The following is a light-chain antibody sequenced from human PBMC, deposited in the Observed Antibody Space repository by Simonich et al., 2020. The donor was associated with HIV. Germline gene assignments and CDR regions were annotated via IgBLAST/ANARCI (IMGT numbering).Light chain of an antibody. J-gene: IGKJ3*01. CDR2: AAS. CDR1: QGISSF. Sequence: AIRMTQSPSSLSASTGDRVTITCRARQGISSFLAWFQQKPGKAPKLLIYAASTLQRGVPSRFSGSGSGTDLTLTISCLQSEDFATYYCQQYYSYPFTFGPGTKVDIK. CDR3: QQYYSYPFT. V-gene: IGKV1-8*01.